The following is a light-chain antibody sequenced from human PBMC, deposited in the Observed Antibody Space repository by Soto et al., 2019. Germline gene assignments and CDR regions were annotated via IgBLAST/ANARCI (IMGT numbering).Light chain of an antibody. CDR1: QSINSW. CDR2: TAS. V-gene: IGKV1-12*01. CDR3: QQAQSLPLT. J-gene: IGKJ2*01. Sequence: DLQMTQTPSSVSASVGDRVTMTCRASQSINSWLAWYQQKPGKAPKALILTASSFQSGVPSRFSGSGSATQFTLTISSLQPEDFATYYCQQAQSLPLTFGQGTKLEIK.